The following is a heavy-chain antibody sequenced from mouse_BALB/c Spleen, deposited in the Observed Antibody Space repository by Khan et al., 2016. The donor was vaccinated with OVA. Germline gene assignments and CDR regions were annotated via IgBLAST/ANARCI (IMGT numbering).Heavy chain of an antibody. CDR2: IFPGGGYT. CDR3: ARRGAARATCDYFDY. Sequence: VQLQQSGAELVRPGTSVKMSCKAAGFTFTNYWIGWVKQRPGHGLEWIGDIFPGGGYTNYTEKFKGKATLTADTSSSTAYLHRSSLTSEDSAIYYCARRGAARATCDYFDYWGQGTTLTVSS. CDR1: GFTFTNYW. D-gene: IGHD3-1*01. V-gene: IGHV1-63*02. J-gene: IGHJ2*01.